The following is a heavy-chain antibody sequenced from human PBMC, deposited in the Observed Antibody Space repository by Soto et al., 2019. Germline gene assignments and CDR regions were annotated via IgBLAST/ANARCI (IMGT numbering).Heavy chain of an antibody. CDR2: ISSSGSTI. D-gene: IGHD6-6*01. Sequence: QVQLVESGGGLVKPGGSLRLSCAASGFTFSDYYMSWIRQAPGKGLVWVSYISSSGSTIYYADSVKGRFTISSDNAKNSPYLQMNSLRAEDTAVYYCARGSIAVRPDIYFDYWCQGTLLTVSS. J-gene: IGHJ4*02. V-gene: IGHV3-11*01. CDR3: ARGSIAVRPDIYFDY. CDR1: GFTFSDYY.